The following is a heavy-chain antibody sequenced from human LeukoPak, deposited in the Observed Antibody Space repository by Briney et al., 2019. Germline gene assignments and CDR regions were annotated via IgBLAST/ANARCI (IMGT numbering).Heavy chain of an antibody. CDR1: GGSFSGYY. CDR2: INHSGST. Sequence: SETLSLTCAVYGGSFSGYYWSWIRQPPGKGLEWIGEINHSGSTNYNPSLKSRVTISVDTSKNQFSLKLSSVTAADTAVYYCARGRIVGCSSTSCYMYYYYGMDVWGQGNKVTVSS. D-gene: IGHD2-2*02. V-gene: IGHV4-34*01. J-gene: IGHJ6*02. CDR3: ARGRIVGCSSTSCYMYYYYGMDV.